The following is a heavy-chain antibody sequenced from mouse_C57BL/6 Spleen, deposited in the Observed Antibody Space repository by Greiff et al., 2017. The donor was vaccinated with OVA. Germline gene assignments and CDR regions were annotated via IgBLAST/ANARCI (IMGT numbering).Heavy chain of an antibody. CDR2: INPNNGGT. CDR3: ARWRDGSSLYYAMDY. J-gene: IGHJ4*01. CDR1: GYTFTDYY. D-gene: IGHD1-1*01. Sequence: EVQLVESGPELVKPGASVKISCKASGYTFTDYYMNWVKQSHGKSLEWIGDINPNNGGTSYNQKFKGKATLTVDKSSSTAYMELRSLTSEDSAVYYCARWRDGSSLYYAMDYWGQGTSVTVSS. V-gene: IGHV1-26*01.